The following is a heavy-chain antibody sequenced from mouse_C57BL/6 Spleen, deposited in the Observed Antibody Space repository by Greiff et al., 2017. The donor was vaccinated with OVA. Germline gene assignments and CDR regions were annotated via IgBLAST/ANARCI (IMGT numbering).Heavy chain of an antibody. CDR3: ARHKGYGNYPYAMDY. Sequence: QVQLQQSGAELVKPGASVKLSCKASGYTFTEYTIHWVKQRSGQGIEWIGWFYPGSGSLKYNEKLKDKATLTADKSSSTVYMERSRLTSEDSAFYFCARHKGYGNYPYAMDYWGQGTSVTVSS. CDR2: FYPGSGSL. CDR1: GYTFTEYT. J-gene: IGHJ4*01. V-gene: IGHV1-62-2*01. D-gene: IGHD2-10*02.